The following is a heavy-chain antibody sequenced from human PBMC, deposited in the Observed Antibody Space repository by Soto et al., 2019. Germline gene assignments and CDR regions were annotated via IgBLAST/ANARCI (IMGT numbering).Heavy chain of an antibody. CDR1: GGTFSSYA. Sequence: AASVKVSCKTSGGTFSSYAISWVRQAPGQGLEWMGGIVPIVGTTTYAQKFQGRVTITADEATSTAYMQLSRLRSDDTAVYYCVRVVAIPGYPDHWGQGTLVTVSS. J-gene: IGHJ4*02. V-gene: IGHV1-69*13. D-gene: IGHD5-12*01. CDR2: IVPIVGTT. CDR3: VRVVAIPGYPDH.